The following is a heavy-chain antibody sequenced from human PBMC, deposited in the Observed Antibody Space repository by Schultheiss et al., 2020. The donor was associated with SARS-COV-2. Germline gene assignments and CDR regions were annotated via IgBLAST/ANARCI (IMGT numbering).Heavy chain of an antibody. CDR1: GFMFSSYG. D-gene: IGHD6-6*01. J-gene: IGHJ4*02. CDR3: ARNAARLITRAQFDY. V-gene: IGHV3-30*12. Sequence: GGSLRLSCAGTGFMFSSYGMHWVRQAPGKGLEWVAVISYDGSNKYYADSVKGRFTISRDNSKNTLYLQMNSLGAEDTAVYYCARNAARLITRAQFDYWGQGTLVTVSS. CDR2: ISYDGSNK.